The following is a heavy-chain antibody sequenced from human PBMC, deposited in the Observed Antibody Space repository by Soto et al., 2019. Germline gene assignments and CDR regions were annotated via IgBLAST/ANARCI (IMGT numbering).Heavy chain of an antibody. V-gene: IGHV1-2*04. CDR3: ARGSSLEAAGSLICWNSKYYYYGMYV. CDR1: GYTFTNSG. Sequence: GASVKVSCKASGYTFTNSGIIWVRQAPGQGLEWMGWINPNSGGTNYAQKFQGWVTMTRDTSISTAYMELSRLRSDDTAVYYCARGSSLEAAGSLICWNSKYYYYGMYVWGQGTTVPVSS. CDR2: INPNSGGT. J-gene: IGHJ6*02. D-gene: IGHD6-13*01.